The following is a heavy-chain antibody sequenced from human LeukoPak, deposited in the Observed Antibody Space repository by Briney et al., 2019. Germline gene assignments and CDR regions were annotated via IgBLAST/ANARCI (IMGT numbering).Heavy chain of an antibody. CDR1: GFTVSSNY. CDR2: LYSAGAT. D-gene: IGHD3-10*01. CDR3: ASGGMGARKYYSDPFHH. J-gene: IGHJ4*02. V-gene: IGHV3-53*01. Sequence: GGSLRLSCAASGFTVSSNYMSWVRQAPGKGLEWVSILYSAGATYYADSVRGRFTISRDSSKNTVSLQMNSLRAEDTAVYYCASGGMGARKYYSDPFHHWGQGILVTASS.